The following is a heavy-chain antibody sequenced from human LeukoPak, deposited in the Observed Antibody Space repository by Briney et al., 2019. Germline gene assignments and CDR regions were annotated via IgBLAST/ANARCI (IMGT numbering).Heavy chain of an antibody. V-gene: IGHV3-NL1*01. CDR2: ITGGGDTT. J-gene: IGHJ5*02. CDR1: GFTFSRYG. Sequence: GGSLRLSCAASGFTFSRYGIHWVRQAPGKGLEWVSAITGGGDTTYYADSVKGRFTISRDNSKNTLYLQMNSLRAEDTAVYYCAKDRGRKVMATFFGFDPWGQGTLVTVSS. D-gene: IGHD5-24*01. CDR3: AKDRGRKVMATFFGFDP.